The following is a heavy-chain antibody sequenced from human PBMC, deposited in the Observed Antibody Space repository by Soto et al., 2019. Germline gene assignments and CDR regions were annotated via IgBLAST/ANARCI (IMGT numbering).Heavy chain of an antibody. D-gene: IGHD2-21*01. V-gene: IGHV4-31*03. CDR1: GVSISSGVYY. CDR2: NYHPGST. J-gene: IGHJ6*04. CDR3: ASSAYYYGMDV. Sequence: PSETLSLTCNVSGVSISSGVYYWTWIRQHPGKGLEWIGYNYHPGSTYYNPSLKRRVIISVDTSKNQFSLKLSSVTAADTAVYYCASSAYYYGMDVWGKGTTVTVSS.